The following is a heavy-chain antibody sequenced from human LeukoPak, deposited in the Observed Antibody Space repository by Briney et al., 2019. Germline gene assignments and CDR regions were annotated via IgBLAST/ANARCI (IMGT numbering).Heavy chain of an antibody. CDR2: ISGSTSYI. D-gene: IGHD3-22*01. CDR3: ARVAAWDSSGYLFEY. Sequence: PGGSLRLSCVASAFTFRTYSMHWVRQAPGKGLEWVSSISGSTSYIYYADSVRGRFTISRENAKNTLYLQMNSLRAEDTAVYYCARVAAWDSSGYLFEYWGQGTLVTVSS. CDR1: AFTFRTYS. V-gene: IGHV3-21*01. J-gene: IGHJ4*02.